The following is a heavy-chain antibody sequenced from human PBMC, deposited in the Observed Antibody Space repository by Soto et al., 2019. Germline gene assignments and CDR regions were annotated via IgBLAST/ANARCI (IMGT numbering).Heavy chain of an antibody. CDR3: AKCIQVNCNQDAFHI. CDR2: ITARGGTT. D-gene: IGHD1-1*01. V-gene: IGHV3-23*01. Sequence: GGSLRLSCAASGFTFSSYSMSWVRQAPGKGLEWVSHITARGGTTSYADSVKGRFTISRDTSRNTMYLQMNSLGAEDTAVYYCAKCIQVNCNQDAFHIWGQGTMVAVSS. CDR1: GFTFSSYS. J-gene: IGHJ3*02.